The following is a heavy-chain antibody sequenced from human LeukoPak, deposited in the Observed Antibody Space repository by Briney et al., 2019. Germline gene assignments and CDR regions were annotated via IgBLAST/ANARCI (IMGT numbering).Heavy chain of an antibody. V-gene: IGHV4-30-4*01. Sequence: SQTLSLTCTVSGGSISSGDYYWSWIRQPPGKGLEWIGYIYYSGSTYYNPSLKSRVTISVDTSKNQFSLKLSSVTAADTAVYYCARTVGIAVAGSRQYFDYWGQGTLVTVSS. D-gene: IGHD6-19*01. J-gene: IGHJ4*02. CDR2: IYYSGST. CDR1: GGSISSGDYY. CDR3: ARTVGIAVAGSRQYFDY.